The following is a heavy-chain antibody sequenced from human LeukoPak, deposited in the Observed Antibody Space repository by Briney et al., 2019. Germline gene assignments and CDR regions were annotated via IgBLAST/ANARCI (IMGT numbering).Heavy chain of an antibody. D-gene: IGHD6-19*01. J-gene: IGHJ4*02. V-gene: IGHV4-34*01. CDR3: ARRWTVAGGFDY. Sequence: PSETLSLTCSVSGYYINRGYYWSWIRQPPGKGLEWIGEINHSGSTNYNPSLKSRVTISVDTSKNQFSLKLSSVTAADTAVYYCARRWTVAGGFDYWGQGTLVTVSS. CDR1: GYYINRGYY. CDR2: INHSGST.